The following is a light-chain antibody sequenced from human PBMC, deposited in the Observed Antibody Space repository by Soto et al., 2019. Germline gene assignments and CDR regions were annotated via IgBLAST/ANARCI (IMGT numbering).Light chain of an antibody. CDR2: AAS. Sequence: DIQMTQSPSSLSASVGDRVTITCRASQSISSYLNWYQQKPGKAPKLLIYAASSLQSGVPSRFSGSGSGTDFTLTISSLQPEDFATYYCQQSYSTLVTFGQGTTLEIK. J-gene: IGKJ2*01. CDR3: QQSYSTLVT. CDR1: QSISSY. V-gene: IGKV1-39*01.